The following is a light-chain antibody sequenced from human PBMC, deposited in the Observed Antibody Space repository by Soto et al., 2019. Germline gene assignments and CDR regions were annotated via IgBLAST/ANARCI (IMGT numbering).Light chain of an antibody. Sequence: DIQMTQSPSTLSASVGDRVTITCRASQSISSWLAWYKQKPGKAPKLLIYKASSLESGVPSRFSGSGSGTEFTLTISSLQPDDFATYYCQQYSRVYTFGQGTKLEIK. V-gene: IGKV1-5*03. CDR1: QSISSW. J-gene: IGKJ2*01. CDR3: QQYSRVYT. CDR2: KAS.